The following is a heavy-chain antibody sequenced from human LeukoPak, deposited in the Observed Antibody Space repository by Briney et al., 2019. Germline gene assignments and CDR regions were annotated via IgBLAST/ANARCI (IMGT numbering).Heavy chain of an antibody. CDR1: GYTFSSYE. CDR3: ARLRFSSSGSNFDY. V-gene: IGHV1-8*03. CDR2: VNPSTGDT. J-gene: IGHJ4*02. Sequence: ASVKVSCKASGYTFSSYEIHWVRQATGQGPEWMGRVNPSTGDTTYGQKFQDRISITRDTSRRSSDMELNTLRSEDTAIYYCARLRFSSSGSNFDYWGQGTLVTVSP. D-gene: IGHD6-19*01.